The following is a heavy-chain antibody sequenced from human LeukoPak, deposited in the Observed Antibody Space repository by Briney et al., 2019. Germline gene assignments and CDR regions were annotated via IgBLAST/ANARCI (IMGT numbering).Heavy chain of an antibody. J-gene: IGHJ6*03. D-gene: IGHD6-13*01. Sequence: GGSLRLSCAASGFTFSSYEMNWVRQAPGKGLERVSYISSSGSTIYYADSVKGRFTISRDNGKNSLYLQMNSLRAEDTAVYYCASDKTAQLDNYYYYMDVWGKGTTVTISS. V-gene: IGHV3-48*03. CDR3: ASDKTAQLDNYYYYMDV. CDR1: GFTFSSYE. CDR2: ISSSGSTI.